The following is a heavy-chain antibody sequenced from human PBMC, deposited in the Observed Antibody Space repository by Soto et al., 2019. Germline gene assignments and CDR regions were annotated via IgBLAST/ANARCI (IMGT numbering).Heavy chain of an antibody. V-gene: IGHV1-18*01. Sequence: GASVKVSCKASGYTFTSYGISWVRQAPGQGLEWMGWISAYNGNTNYAQKLQGRVTMTTDTSTSTAYMELRSLRSDDTAVYYCAIGYCSGGSCPGLGAFDIWGKGTMVTVTS. D-gene: IGHD2-15*01. CDR3: AIGYCSGGSCPGLGAFDI. CDR1: GYTFTSYG. CDR2: ISAYNGNT. J-gene: IGHJ3*02.